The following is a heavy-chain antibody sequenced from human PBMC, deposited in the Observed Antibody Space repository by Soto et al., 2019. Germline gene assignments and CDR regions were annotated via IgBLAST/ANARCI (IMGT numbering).Heavy chain of an antibody. D-gene: IGHD3-10*01. Sequence: QVRLQESGPGLVKPSETLSLTCNVSGVSFSSHYWTWIRQPPGKGLEWIGYVYYSGSSSSSPSLRSRVTISVDTPRSQFSLRLTSVTVADTAVYYCARSGSYWAKSELDYWGPGILVTVSS. CDR2: VYYSGSS. V-gene: IGHV4-59*11. J-gene: IGHJ4*02. CDR3: ARSGSYWAKSELDY. CDR1: GVSFSSHY.